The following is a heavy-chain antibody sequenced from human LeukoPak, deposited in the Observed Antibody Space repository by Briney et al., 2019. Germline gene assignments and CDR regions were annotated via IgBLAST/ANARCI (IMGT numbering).Heavy chain of an antibody. D-gene: IGHD5-12*01. CDR1: GFTFDDYA. V-gene: IGHV3-9*01. Sequence: PGGSLRLSCAASGFTFDDYAMHWVRQAPGKGLEWVSGISWNSGSIGYADSVKGRFTISRDNAKNSLYLQMNSLRAEDTASYYCAKDEGDSGYDLGYWGQGTLVTVSS. CDR3: AKDEGDSGYDLGY. CDR2: ISWNSGSI. J-gene: IGHJ4*02.